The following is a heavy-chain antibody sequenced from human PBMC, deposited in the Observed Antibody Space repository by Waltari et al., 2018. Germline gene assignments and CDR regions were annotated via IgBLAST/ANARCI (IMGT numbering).Heavy chain of an antibody. CDR3: AKDRQVSYSSSYGAVYYFDY. V-gene: IGHV3-23*01. Sequence: EVQLLESGGGLVQPGGSLRLSCAASGFTFSSYAMSWVRQAPGKGLGWVSAISGSGGSTYYADSVKGRFTISRDNAKNTLYLQMNSLRAEDTAVYYCAKDRQVSYSSSYGAVYYFDYWGQGTLVTVSS. J-gene: IGHJ4*02. CDR2: ISGSGGST. D-gene: IGHD6-13*01. CDR1: GFTFSSYA.